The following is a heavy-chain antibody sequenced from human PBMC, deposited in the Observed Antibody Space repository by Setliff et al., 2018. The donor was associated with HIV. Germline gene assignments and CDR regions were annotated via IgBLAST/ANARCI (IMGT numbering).Heavy chain of an antibody. CDR3: AAEINTDNNCCWFDP. Sequence: ASVKVSCKTSGFTFSRSTIQWVRQARGQPLEWVGWMSIGSGLTKYEQKFHGRVTFTRDMSTSTAYMEVSSLRSDDTAVYYCAAEINTDNNCCWFDPWGQGTLVTVSS. CDR1: GFTFSRST. D-gene: IGHD1-20*01. CDR2: MSIGSGLT. J-gene: IGHJ5*02. V-gene: IGHV1-58*02.